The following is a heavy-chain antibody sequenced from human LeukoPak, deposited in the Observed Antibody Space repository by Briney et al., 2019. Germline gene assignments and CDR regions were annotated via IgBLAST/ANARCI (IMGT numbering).Heavy chain of an antibody. V-gene: IGHV3-23*01. CDR3: AKDIWSSLYYMDV. Sequence: PGGSLRLSCAASGFTFNNYGMHWVRQAPGKGLEWVSAISGSGGSTYYADSVKGRFTISRDNSKNTLYLQMNSLRAEDTALYYCAKDIWSSLYYMDVWGKGTTVTISS. CDR2: ISGSGGST. J-gene: IGHJ6*03. CDR1: GFTFNNYG. D-gene: IGHD6-13*01.